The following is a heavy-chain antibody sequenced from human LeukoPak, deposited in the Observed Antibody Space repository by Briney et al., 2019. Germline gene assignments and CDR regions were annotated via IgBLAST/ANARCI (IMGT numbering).Heavy chain of an antibody. Sequence: SVKVSCKASGGTFSSYAISWVRQAPGQGLEGMGGIIPIFGTANYAQKFQGRVTITADESTSTAYMELSSLSSEDTAVYYCARGPKKGYCSSTSCYSNYYYYGMDVWGKGTTVTVSS. D-gene: IGHD2-2*02. J-gene: IGHJ6*04. V-gene: IGHV1-69*13. CDR1: GGTFSSYA. CDR2: IIPIFGTA. CDR3: ARGPKKGYCSSTSCYSNYYYYGMDV.